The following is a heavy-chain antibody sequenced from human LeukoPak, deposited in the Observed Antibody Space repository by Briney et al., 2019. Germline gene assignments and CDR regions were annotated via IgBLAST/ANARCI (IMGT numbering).Heavy chain of an antibody. D-gene: IGHD3-16*01. Sequence: PGGSLRLSCAASRFTFSSHSMNWVRQAPGKGLEWVSSISSDSNYIYYAASVKGRFTISRDNAKNTLYLQMNSLRAEDTAEYYCARVWGSDAFDIWGQGTMVTVSS. V-gene: IGHV3-21*01. J-gene: IGHJ3*02. CDR3: ARVWGSDAFDI. CDR2: ISSDSNYI. CDR1: RFTFSSHS.